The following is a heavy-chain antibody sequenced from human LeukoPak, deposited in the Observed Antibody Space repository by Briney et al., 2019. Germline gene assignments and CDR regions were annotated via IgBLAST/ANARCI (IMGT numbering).Heavy chain of an antibody. CDR1: GFTFSSYS. V-gene: IGHV3-48*01. Sequence: GGSLRLSCAASGFTFSSYSMNWVRQAPAKGLEWVSYISSSSSTIYYADSVKGRFTISRDNAKNSLYLQMNSLRAEDTAVYYCARDRGGADDFWSGYYTGYFDYWGQGTLVTVSS. D-gene: IGHD3-3*01. CDR2: ISSSSSTI. CDR3: ARDRGGADDFWSGYYTGYFDY. J-gene: IGHJ4*02.